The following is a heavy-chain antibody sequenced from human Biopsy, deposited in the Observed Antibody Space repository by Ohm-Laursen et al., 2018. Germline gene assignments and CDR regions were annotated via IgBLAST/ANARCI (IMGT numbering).Heavy chain of an antibody. Sequence: SETLSLTCAVYGGSFNGYFWGWIRQPPGKGLEWIGDITQSGSTNYSPSLKSRVPISVDTAKKQFSLSLRSVTAADTAVYYCARVPLPGIGAAYQGRFLYGMDVWGQGTTVSVSS. D-gene: IGHD6-13*01. V-gene: IGHV4-34*01. J-gene: IGHJ6*02. CDR3: ARVPLPGIGAAYQGRFLYGMDV. CDR1: GGSFNGYF. CDR2: ITQSGST.